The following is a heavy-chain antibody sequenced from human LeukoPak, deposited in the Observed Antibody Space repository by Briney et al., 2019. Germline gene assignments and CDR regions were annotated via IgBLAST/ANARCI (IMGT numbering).Heavy chain of an antibody. CDR1: GGTFSSYA. J-gene: IGHJ4*02. D-gene: IGHD3-22*01. Sequence: ASVKVSCKASGGTFSSYAISWVRQAPGQGLEWMGGIIPIFGTANYAQKFQGRVTITADESTSTAHMELSSLRSEDTAVYYCASSYYDSSGFDYWGQGTLVTVSS. CDR2: IIPIFGTA. V-gene: IGHV1-69*01. CDR3: ASSYYDSSGFDY.